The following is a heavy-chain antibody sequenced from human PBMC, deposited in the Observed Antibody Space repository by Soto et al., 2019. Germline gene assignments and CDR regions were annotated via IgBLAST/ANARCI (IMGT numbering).Heavy chain of an antibody. CDR3: ARDASSRRVDAFDI. D-gene: IGHD1-26*01. V-gene: IGHV3-33*01. Sequence: QVQLVESGGGVVQPGRSLRLSCAACGFTFSSYGMHWVRQAPGKGLEWVAVIWYDGSNKYYADSVKGRFTISRDNSKNTLYLQMNSLRAEDTAVYYCARDASSRRVDAFDIWGQGTMVTVSS. CDR2: IWYDGSNK. J-gene: IGHJ3*02. CDR1: GFTFSSYG.